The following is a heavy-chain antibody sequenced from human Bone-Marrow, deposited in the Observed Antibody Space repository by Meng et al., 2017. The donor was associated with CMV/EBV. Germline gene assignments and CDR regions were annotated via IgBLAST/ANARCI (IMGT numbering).Heavy chain of an antibody. CDR2: INPNSGGT. V-gene: IGHV1-2*02. CDR1: GYTFTGYY. CDR3: ARGTARGGENFDY. J-gene: IGHJ4*02. Sequence: QVERVQAGAELKKPGASVKVSCKASGYTFTGYYMHWVRQAPGQGLEWMGWINPNSGGTNYAQKFQGRVTMTRDTSISTAYMGLSRLRSDDTAVYYCARGTARGGENFDYWGQGTLVTASS. D-gene: IGHD4-23*01.